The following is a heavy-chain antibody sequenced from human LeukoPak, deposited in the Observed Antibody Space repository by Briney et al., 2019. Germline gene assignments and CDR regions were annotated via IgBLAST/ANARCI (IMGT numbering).Heavy chain of an antibody. J-gene: IGHJ4*02. Sequence: PGGSLRLSCAVSGFTFSDYYMSWIRQAPGKGLEWVSYISGSSTHTNYADSVKGRFTISRDNAKKSLYLQMNSLRAEDTAVYYCATPGLLGYCSSAICAPPGYWGQGTLVTVSS. V-gene: IGHV3-11*03. CDR2: ISGSSTHT. CDR3: ATPGLLGYCSSAICAPPGY. D-gene: IGHD2-2*01. CDR1: GFTFSDYY.